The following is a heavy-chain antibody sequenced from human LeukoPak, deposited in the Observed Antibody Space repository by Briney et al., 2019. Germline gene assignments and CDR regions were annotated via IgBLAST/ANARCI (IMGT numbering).Heavy chain of an antibody. Sequence: GGSLRFSCAASGFTFSTYAMNWVRQAPGKGLEWVAAIIGRGGSTYYADSVKGRFTISRDNSKNTLYLLMNSLRAEDTAVYYCAKTPYSSSWYRYFDYWGQGTLVTVSS. J-gene: IGHJ4*02. CDR2: IIGRGGST. CDR3: AKTPYSSSWYRYFDY. V-gene: IGHV3-23*01. D-gene: IGHD6-13*01. CDR1: GFTFSTYA.